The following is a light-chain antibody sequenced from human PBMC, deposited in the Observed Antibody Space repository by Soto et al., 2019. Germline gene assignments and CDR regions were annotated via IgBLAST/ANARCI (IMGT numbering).Light chain of an antibody. V-gene: IGLV2-8*01. Sequence: QSALTQPPSASGSPGQSVTISCTGNSSDIGAYKYVSWYQQRPGKAPKLMIFEVSERPSGVPDRFSGSKSGNTASLTVSGLQAEDEADYFCSSFAGDNDVIFGGGTKLTVL. CDR3: SSFAGDNDVI. CDR2: EVS. CDR1: SSDIGAYKY. J-gene: IGLJ2*01.